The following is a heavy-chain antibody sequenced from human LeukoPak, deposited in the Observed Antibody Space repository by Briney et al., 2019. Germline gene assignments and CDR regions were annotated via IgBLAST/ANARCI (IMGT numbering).Heavy chain of an antibody. CDR2: INPNSGGT. D-gene: IGHD1-1*01. CDR1: GYTLTDYS. V-gene: IGHV1-2*02. CDR3: AREGITTAAFDI. Sequence: SVKVSCKASGYTLTDYSMHWVRQAPGQGLEWLGWINPNSGGTNYAQKFQGRVTMTRDTSISTAYMELSRLRSDDTAVYYCAREGITTAAFDIWGQGTMVTVSS. J-gene: IGHJ3*02.